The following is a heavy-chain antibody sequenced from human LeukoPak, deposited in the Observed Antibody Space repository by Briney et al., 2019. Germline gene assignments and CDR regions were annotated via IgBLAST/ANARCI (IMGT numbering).Heavy chain of an antibody. CDR3: ARDHNYAFDN. CDR2: IGISSGNT. D-gene: IGHD1-1*01. Sequence: GGSLRLSCAASGFPFSEYSMNWVRQAPGKGLAWISYIGISSGNTKYADSVKGRFTVSGDNARNSLYLQMNSLRVEDTAVYYCARDHNYAFDNWGQGTLVTVSS. J-gene: IGHJ4*02. V-gene: IGHV3-11*06. CDR1: GFPFSEYS.